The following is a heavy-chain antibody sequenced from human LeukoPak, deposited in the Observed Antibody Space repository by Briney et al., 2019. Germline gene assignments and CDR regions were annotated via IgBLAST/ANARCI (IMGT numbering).Heavy chain of an antibody. CDR2: ISYDGSNK. J-gene: IGHJ6*02. CDR1: GFTVSSNY. Sequence: GGSLRLSCAASGFTVSSNYMSWVRQAPGKGLEWVAVISYDGSNKYYADSVKGRFTISRDNSKNTLYLQMNSLRAEDTAVYYCARDIMVRGVIYYYYYYGMDVWGQGTTVTVSS. V-gene: IGHV3-30-3*01. D-gene: IGHD3-10*01. CDR3: ARDIMVRGVIYYYYYYGMDV.